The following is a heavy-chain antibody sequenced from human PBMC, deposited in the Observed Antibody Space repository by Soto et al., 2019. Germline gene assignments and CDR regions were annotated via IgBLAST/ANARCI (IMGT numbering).Heavy chain of an antibody. J-gene: IGHJ6*02. Sequence: GGSLRLSYAASGFHFSSYAMHWVRQAPGKGLEWVAVISYDGSNKYYADSVKGRFTISRDNSKNTLYLQMNSLRAEDTAVYYCARDSTVTTVWTIYYYGMDVWGQGTTVNVSS. CDR1: GFHFSSYA. V-gene: IGHV3-30-3*01. D-gene: IGHD4-17*01. CDR2: ISYDGSNK. CDR3: ARDSTVTTVWTIYYYGMDV.